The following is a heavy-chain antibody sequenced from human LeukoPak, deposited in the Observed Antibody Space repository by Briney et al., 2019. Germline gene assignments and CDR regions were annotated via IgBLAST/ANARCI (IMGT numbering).Heavy chain of an antibody. CDR2: IAWDTITI. V-gene: IGHV3-48*02. CDR3: ATRLGGSSTSPLSYWFDP. CDR1: GFTFSGYS. D-gene: IGHD2-2*01. J-gene: IGHJ5*02. Sequence: GGSLRLSCVASGFTFSGYSINWVRQAPGKGLEWLSYIAWDTITIYYADSVKGRSTISRDNAKNSLYLQMNSLRDEDTAVYYCATRLGGSSTSPLSYWFDPWGQGTLVTVSS.